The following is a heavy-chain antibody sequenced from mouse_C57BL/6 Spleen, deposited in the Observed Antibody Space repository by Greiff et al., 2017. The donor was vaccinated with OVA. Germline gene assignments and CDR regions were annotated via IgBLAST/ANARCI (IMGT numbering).Heavy chain of an antibody. CDR3: ARHEEGGSRGGAWFAY. V-gene: IGHV1-62-2*01. D-gene: IGHD1-1*01. CDR1: GYTFTEYT. J-gene: IGHJ3*01. CDR2: FYPGSGSI. Sequence: QVQLKQSGAELVKPGASVKLSCKASGYTFTEYTIHWVKQRSGQGLEWIGWFYPGSGSIKYNEKFKDKATLTADKSSSTVYMELSRLTSEDSAVYFCARHEEGGSRGGAWFAYWGQGTLVTVSA.